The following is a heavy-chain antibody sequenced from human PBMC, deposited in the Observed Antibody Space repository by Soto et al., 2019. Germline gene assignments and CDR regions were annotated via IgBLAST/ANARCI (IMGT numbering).Heavy chain of an antibody. CDR2: ISYDGSNK. D-gene: IGHD3-3*01. CDR1: GFTFSSYA. CDR3: ARDKVPDYDFWSGYYGPYYYYGMDV. Sequence: GGSLRLSYAASGFTFSSYAMHWVRQAPGKGLEWVAVISYDGSNKYYADSVKGRFTISRDNSKNTLYLQMNSLRAEDTAVYYCARDKVPDYDFWSGYYGPYYYYGMDVWGQGTTVTVSS. J-gene: IGHJ6*02. V-gene: IGHV3-30-3*01.